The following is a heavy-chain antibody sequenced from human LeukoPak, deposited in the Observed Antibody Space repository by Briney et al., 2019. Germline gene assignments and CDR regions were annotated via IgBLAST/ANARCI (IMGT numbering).Heavy chain of an antibody. Sequence: GESLKISCKGSGYSFTSYWIGWVRQMPGKGLEWMGIIYPGDSDTRYSPSFQGHVTISVDKSISTTYLQWGSLKASDTAMYYCARQFCSGGSCYPNYFDFWGQGTLVTVSS. CDR1: GYSFTSYW. D-gene: IGHD2-15*01. J-gene: IGHJ4*02. CDR2: IYPGDSDT. V-gene: IGHV5-51*01. CDR3: ARQFCSGGSCYPNYFDF.